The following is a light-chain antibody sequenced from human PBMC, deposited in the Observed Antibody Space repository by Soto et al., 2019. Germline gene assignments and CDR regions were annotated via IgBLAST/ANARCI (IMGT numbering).Light chain of an antibody. J-gene: IGKJ1*01. V-gene: IGKV3-15*01. CDR2: GAS. CDR3: QQYNNWPQT. CDR1: QSVATN. Sequence: EAVLTQSPATLSVSPGERATLSCRASQSVATNVAWYQQRPGQAPRLLIYGASKRAIGLPARFSGSGSETEFNLTNTSLQSEDFAVYYCQQYNNWPQTFGQGTKVEIK.